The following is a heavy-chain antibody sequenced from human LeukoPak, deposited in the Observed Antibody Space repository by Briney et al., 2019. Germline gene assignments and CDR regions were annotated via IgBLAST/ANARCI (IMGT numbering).Heavy chain of an antibody. CDR2: ISGDGGST. CDR3: AKSYYYDSSGTSFFDY. D-gene: IGHD3-22*01. V-gene: IGHV3-43*02. Sequence: PGGSLRLSCAASGFTFDDYAMHWARHAPGKGLEWVSLISGDGGSTYYADSVKGRFTISRDNSKNSLYLQMNSLRTEDTALYYCAKSYYYDSSGTSFFDYWGQGTLVTVSS. J-gene: IGHJ4*02. CDR1: GFTFDDYA.